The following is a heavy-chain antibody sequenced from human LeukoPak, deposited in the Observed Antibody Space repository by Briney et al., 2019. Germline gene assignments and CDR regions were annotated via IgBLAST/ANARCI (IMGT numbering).Heavy chain of an antibody. CDR2: ISGNGGNT. Sequence: GGSLRLSCAASGFTFSTYAMSWVRRAPGKGLEWVSSISGNGGNTDYADSVKGRFTISRDNSKNTLYLQMNRLRAEDTAVYYCASDRGYDAFDIWGQGTMVTVSS. V-gene: IGHV3-23*01. CDR1: GFTFSTYA. J-gene: IGHJ3*02. D-gene: IGHD3-10*01. CDR3: ASDRGYDAFDI.